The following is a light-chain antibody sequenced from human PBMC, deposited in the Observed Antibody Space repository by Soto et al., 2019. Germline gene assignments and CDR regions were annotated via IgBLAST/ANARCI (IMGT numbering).Light chain of an antibody. V-gene: IGKV3-20*01. CDR2: GAY. J-gene: IGKJ2*03. CDR3: QQYGSSVYS. CDR1: QNVSSSY. Sequence: EIVWTQSPGTLSLSPGEIATLSCRASQNVSSSYLAWYQRKPGQAPRLLIHGAYTRATGIPDSFSRSGSGTDFTLTISRLEPEDFAVYYCQQYGSSVYSFGEGTKREIK.